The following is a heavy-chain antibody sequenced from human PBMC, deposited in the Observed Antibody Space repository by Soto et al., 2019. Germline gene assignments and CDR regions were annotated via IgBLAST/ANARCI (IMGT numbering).Heavy chain of an antibody. V-gene: IGHV4-59*01. CDR2: IYYSGST. CDR3: AREGDDYNLGAFDI. CDR1: AGSISSYL. Sequence: SLTLSLPCSVSAGSISSYLWSWIRQPPGKGLEWIGYIYYSGSTSCNPSLKSRVTISLDTSKNQFSLKLSSVTAADTAVYYCAREGDDYNLGAFDIWGQGTMVT. D-gene: IGHD4-4*01. J-gene: IGHJ3*02.